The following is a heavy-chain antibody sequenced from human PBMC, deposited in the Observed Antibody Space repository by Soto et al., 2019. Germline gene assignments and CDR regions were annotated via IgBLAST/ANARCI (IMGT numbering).Heavy chain of an antibody. CDR3: ARRSSRTRGEGDY. CDR1: GGSISSSSYY. CDR2: IYYSGST. Sequence: QLQLQESGPGLVKPSETLSLTCTVSGGSISSSSYYWGWIRQPPGKGLEWIGSIYYSGSTYYNPSLKSRVTISVDTSKNQFSLKLSSVTAADTAVYYCARRSSRTRGEGDYWGQGTLVTVSS. D-gene: IGHD1-26*01. V-gene: IGHV4-39*01. J-gene: IGHJ4*02.